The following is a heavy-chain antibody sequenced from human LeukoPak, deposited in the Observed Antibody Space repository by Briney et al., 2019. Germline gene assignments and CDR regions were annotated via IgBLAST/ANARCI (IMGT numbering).Heavy chain of an antibody. D-gene: IGHD3-16*01. CDR2: ISSSSSYI. Sequence: GGSLRLSCAASGFTFSSYSMNWVRQAPGKGLEWVSSISSSSSYIYYADSVKGRFTISRDNAKNSLYLQMNSLRAEDTAVYYCARHDYVATKAFDYWGQGTLVTVSS. J-gene: IGHJ4*02. V-gene: IGHV3-21*01. CDR3: ARHDYVATKAFDY. CDR1: GFTFSSYS.